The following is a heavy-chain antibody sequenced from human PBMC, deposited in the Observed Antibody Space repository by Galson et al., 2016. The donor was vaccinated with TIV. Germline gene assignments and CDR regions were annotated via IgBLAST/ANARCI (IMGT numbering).Heavy chain of an antibody. D-gene: IGHD2-2*02. CDR1: GFTFSNYV. CDR3: AKFAMLGKIAIHFDY. J-gene: IGHJ4*02. V-gene: IGHV3-23*01. Sequence: LRLSCAASGFTFSNYVMGWVRQAPGKGLEWVSSISDTGISRYYADSVKGRFTIARDNSRNMLYLQMNSLRAEYTALYFCAKFAMLGKIAIHFDYWGQGTLLTVSS. CDR2: ISDTGISR.